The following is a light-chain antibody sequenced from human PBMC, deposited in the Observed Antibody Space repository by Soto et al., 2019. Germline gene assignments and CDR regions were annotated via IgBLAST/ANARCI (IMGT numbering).Light chain of an antibody. CDR2: GAS. CDR3: QQYYSWPPYT. J-gene: IGKJ2*01. CDR1: QSVSSD. V-gene: IGKV3-15*01. Sequence: EIVMTQSPATLSLSPGERATLSCRAGQSVSSDLAWYQQKPGQAPRLLIYGASTRARGIPDRFSGSGSGTEFTLTISSLQSEDFAVYYCQQYYSWPPYTFGQGTKLEIK.